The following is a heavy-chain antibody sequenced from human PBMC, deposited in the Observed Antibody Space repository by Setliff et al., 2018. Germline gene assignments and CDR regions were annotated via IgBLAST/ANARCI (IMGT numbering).Heavy chain of an antibody. CDR2: ISVYNGDT. Sequence: SFKVSCKASGYTFRNYAFAWVRQAPGQGLEWVGWISVYNGDTNYAQKFQGRVTLTTDTSTSTAYMELRSLTSDDSAFYYCARAPSVELVTIRTNSWFTYWGQGTLVTVSS. D-gene: IGHD5-18*01. CDR3: ARAPSVELVTIRTNSWFTY. J-gene: IGHJ4*02. CDR1: GYTFRNYA. V-gene: IGHV1-18*01.